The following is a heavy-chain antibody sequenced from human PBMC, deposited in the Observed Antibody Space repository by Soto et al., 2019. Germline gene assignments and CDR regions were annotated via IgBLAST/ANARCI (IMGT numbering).Heavy chain of an antibody. J-gene: IGHJ3*02. CDR1: GGSISSSSYY. CDR3: ASGAGVYGETDAFDI. CDR2: IYYSGST. Sequence: QLQLQESGPGLVKPSETLSLTCTVSGGSISSSSYYWGWIRQPPGKGLEWIGSIYYSGSTYYNPSLKSRVIISVDTSKNQFSLKLSSVTAADTAVYYCASGAGVYGETDAFDIWGQGTMVTVSS. D-gene: IGHD4-17*01. V-gene: IGHV4-39*01.